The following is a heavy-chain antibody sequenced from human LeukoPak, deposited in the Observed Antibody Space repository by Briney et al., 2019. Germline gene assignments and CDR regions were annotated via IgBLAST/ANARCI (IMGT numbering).Heavy chain of an antibody. CDR2: ISGSGGST. D-gene: IGHD3-22*01. V-gene: IGHV3-23*01. CDR3: AKSITMIVVVIIPHAFDI. Sequence: PGGSLRLSCAASGFTFSSYAMSWVRQAPGKGLEWVSAISGSGGSTYYADSVKGRFTISRDNSKNTLYLQMNSLRAEDTAVYYCAKSITMIVVVIIPHAFDIWGQGTMVTVSS. J-gene: IGHJ3*02. CDR1: GFTFSSYA.